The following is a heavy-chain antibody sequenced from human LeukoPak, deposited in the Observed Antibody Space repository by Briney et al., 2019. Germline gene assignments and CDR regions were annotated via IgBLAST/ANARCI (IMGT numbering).Heavy chain of an antibody. CDR2: IIPIFGTA. Sequence: ASVKVSCKASGGTFSSYAISWVRQAPGQRLEWMGRIIPIFGTANYAQKFQGRVTITTDESTSTAYMELSSLRSEDTAVYYCARVRVAVATNWFDPWGQGTLVTVSS. CDR1: GGTFSSYA. D-gene: IGHD6-19*01. J-gene: IGHJ5*02. V-gene: IGHV1-69*05. CDR3: ARVRVAVATNWFDP.